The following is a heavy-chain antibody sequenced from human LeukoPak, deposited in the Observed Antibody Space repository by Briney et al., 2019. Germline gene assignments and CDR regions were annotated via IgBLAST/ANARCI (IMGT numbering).Heavy chain of an antibody. D-gene: IGHD2-2*01. CDR1: GGSISSGSYY. Sequence: PSETLSLTCTVSGGSISSGSYYWSWIRQPAGKGLEWIGRIYTSGSTNYNPSLKSRVTIPVDTSKNQFSLKLSSVTAADTAVYYCARGRLSRWFDPWGQGTLVTVSS. J-gene: IGHJ5*02. V-gene: IGHV4-61*02. CDR2: IYTSGST. CDR3: ARGRLSRWFDP.